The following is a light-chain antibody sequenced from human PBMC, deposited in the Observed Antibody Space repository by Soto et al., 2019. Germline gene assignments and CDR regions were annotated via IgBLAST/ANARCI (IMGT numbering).Light chain of an antibody. CDR2: WAS. J-gene: IGKJ4*01. CDR3: QQYYSKPLT. CDR1: QSVLYSSNNKNY. Sequence: DIVMTQSPDSLAVSLGERATINCKSSQSVLYSSNNKNYLGWYQQKVGQPTKLLIYWASTRESGVPDRFSGSGSGTDFTLTISSLQSEDVAVYYCQQYYSKPLTCGGGTKVEIK. V-gene: IGKV4-1*01.